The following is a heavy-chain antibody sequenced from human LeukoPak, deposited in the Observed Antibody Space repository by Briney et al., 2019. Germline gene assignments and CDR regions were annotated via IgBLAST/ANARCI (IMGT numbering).Heavy chain of an antibody. D-gene: IGHD3-22*01. CDR1: GYTFTGYY. CDR2: INPNSGGT. CDR3: ARPITMYYDSSSYYSDAFDI. Sequence: ASVKVSCKASGYTFTGYYMHWVRQAPGQGLEWMGRINPNSGGTNYAQKFQGRVTMTRDTSISTAYMELSRLRSDDTAVYYCARPITMYYDSSSYYSDAFDIWGQGTMVTVSS. J-gene: IGHJ3*02. V-gene: IGHV1-2*06.